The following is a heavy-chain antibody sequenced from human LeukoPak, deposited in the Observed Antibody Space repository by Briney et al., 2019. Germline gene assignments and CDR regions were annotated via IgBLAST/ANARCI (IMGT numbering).Heavy chain of an antibody. Sequence: GGSLRLSCAASGFTFSSYAMGWVRLAPGKGPEWDSSISGSGGHTYFADSVKGRFTIPRDNSKNTLDLQMNSLKVEDTAVYYCAKFRYHSNDNNYLDFNYWGQGTLVTVSS. CDR3: AKFRYHSNDNNYLDFNY. V-gene: IGHV3-23*01. CDR1: GFTFSSYA. J-gene: IGHJ4*02. CDR2: ISGSGGHT. D-gene: IGHD3-22*01.